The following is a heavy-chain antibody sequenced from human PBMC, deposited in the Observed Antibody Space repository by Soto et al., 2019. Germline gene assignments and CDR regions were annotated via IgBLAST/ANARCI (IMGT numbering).Heavy chain of an antibody. V-gene: IGHV3-7*05. CDR3: VGGSGWESES. Sequence: EVQLVESGGGLVQPGGSLRLSCVLSEFTFSTYWMSWVRQAPGKGLEWVANIEQDGGEKNYLESVRGRFTISRDNAKKSLYLEMNSLRAEDTAVYYCVGGSGWESESWGQGTLVTVSS. CDR1: EFTFSTYW. CDR2: IEQDGGEK. D-gene: IGHD6-19*01. J-gene: IGHJ4*02.